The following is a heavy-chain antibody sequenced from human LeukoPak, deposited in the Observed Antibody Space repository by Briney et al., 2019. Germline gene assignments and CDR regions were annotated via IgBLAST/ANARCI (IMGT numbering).Heavy chain of an antibody. CDR2: IRTKDFGGTT. V-gene: IGHV3-49*04. CDR3: SRDGLDYYGSGSYRGFDY. Sequence: GGSLRLSCTASGFTFGDYSMSWVRQAPGKGLEYIGFIRTKDFGGTTEYAASVKGRFTISRDDSKSIAYLQIHSLKSEDTAVYYCSRDGLDYYGSGSYRGFDYWGQGTLVTVSS. CDR1: GFTFGDYS. J-gene: IGHJ4*02. D-gene: IGHD3-10*01.